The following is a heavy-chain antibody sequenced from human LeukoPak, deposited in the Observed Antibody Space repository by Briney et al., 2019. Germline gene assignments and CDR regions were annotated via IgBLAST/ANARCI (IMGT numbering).Heavy chain of an antibody. CDR1: GGSFSGYY. CDR3: ARGGGSGGQTPYFDY. Sequence: SETLSLTCAVYGGSFSGYYWSWIRQPPGKGLEWIGEINHSGSTNYNPSLKSRVTISVDTSKNQFSLKLSSVTAADTAVYYCARGGGSGGQTPYFDYWGQGTLVAVSS. D-gene: IGHD3-10*01. V-gene: IGHV4-34*01. CDR2: INHSGST. J-gene: IGHJ4*02.